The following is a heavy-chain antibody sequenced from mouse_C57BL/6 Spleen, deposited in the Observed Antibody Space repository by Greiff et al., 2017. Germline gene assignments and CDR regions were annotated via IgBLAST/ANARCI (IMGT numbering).Heavy chain of an antibody. J-gene: IGHJ2*01. CDR2: IDPENGDT. CDR1: GFNIKDDY. CDR3: TTGYYYGSSYEGYFDY. Sequence: VQLQQSGAELVRPGASVKLSCTASGFNIKDDYMHWVKQRPEQGLEWIGWIDPENGDTEYASKFQGKATITADTSSNTAYLPLSSLTSEDTAVYYCTTGYYYGSSYEGYFDYWGQGTTLTVSS. V-gene: IGHV14-4*01. D-gene: IGHD1-1*01.